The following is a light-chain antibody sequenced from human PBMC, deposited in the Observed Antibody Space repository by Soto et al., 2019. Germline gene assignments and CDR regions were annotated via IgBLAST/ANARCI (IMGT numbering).Light chain of an antibody. Sequence: DIQMTQAPSTLSASVGDRVTITCRASQSISTWLAWFQQKPGNPPKILIHDASSLESGVQSRFSGTGSGTEFTLTIRSLHPDDFATYYCKQYNNYWTCGQGTKVDIK. CDR2: DAS. CDR1: QSISTW. J-gene: IGKJ1*01. V-gene: IGKV1-5*01. CDR3: KQYNNYWT.